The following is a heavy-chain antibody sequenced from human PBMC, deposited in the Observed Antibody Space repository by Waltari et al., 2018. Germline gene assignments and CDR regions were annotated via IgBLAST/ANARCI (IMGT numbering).Heavy chain of an antibody. Sequence: QVQLVQSGAEVKKPGASVKVSCKASGYTFTGYYMHWVRQAPGQGLEWMGRINPNSGGTNYAQKFQGRVTMTRDTSISTAYMELSRLRSDDTAVYYCAYEGVTTNHYYYGMDVWGQGTTVTVSS. J-gene: IGHJ6*02. CDR1: GYTFTGYY. CDR2: INPNSGGT. D-gene: IGHD4-17*01. V-gene: IGHV1-2*06. CDR3: AYEGVTTNHYYYGMDV.